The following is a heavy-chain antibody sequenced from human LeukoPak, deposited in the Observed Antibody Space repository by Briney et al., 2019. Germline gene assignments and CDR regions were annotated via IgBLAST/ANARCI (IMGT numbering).Heavy chain of an antibody. J-gene: IGHJ5*02. V-gene: IGHV3-11*01. CDR1: GFTFSDYY. CDR3: ARGGHYDILTGYHNWFDP. Sequence: GGSLRLSCAASGFTFSDYYMSWIRQAPGKGLEWVSYISSSGSTIYYADSVKGRFTISRDNAKNSLYLQMNSLRAEDTAVYYCARGGHYDILTGYHNWFDPWGQGTLVTVSS. CDR2: ISSSGSTI. D-gene: IGHD3-9*01.